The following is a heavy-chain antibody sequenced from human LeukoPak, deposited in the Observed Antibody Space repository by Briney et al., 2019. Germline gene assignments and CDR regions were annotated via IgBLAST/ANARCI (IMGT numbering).Heavy chain of an antibody. Sequence: PGGSLRLSCAASGFTCSSYWMQWVRQAPGKGLVWVSRIDGDGSSTNYADSVKGRFTISRDNAKNTLYLQMNSLRAEDTAVYYCARGYSGYFYYWGQGTLVTVSS. CDR3: ARGYSGYFYY. D-gene: IGHD5-12*01. CDR1: GFTCSSYW. CDR2: IDGDGSST. V-gene: IGHV3-74*01. J-gene: IGHJ4*02.